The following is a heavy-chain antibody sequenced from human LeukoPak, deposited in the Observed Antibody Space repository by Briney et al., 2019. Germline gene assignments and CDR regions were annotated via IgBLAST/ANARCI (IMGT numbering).Heavy chain of an antibody. CDR2: IYTSGST. D-gene: IGHD3-16*02. J-gene: IGHJ3*02. CDR3: ARRLRLGELSLYSEDAFDI. CDR1: GGSISSDSYY. V-gene: IGHV4-61*02. Sequence: PSQTLSLTCTVSGGSISSDSYYWSWIRQPAGRGLEWIGRIYTSGSTNYNPSLKSRVTISVDTSKNQFSLKLSSVTAADTAVYYCARRLRLGELSLYSEDAFDIWGQGTMVTVSS.